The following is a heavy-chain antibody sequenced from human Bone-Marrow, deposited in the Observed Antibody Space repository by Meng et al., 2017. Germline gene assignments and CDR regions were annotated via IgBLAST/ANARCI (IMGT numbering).Heavy chain of an antibody. D-gene: IGHD6-19*01. CDR2: FLPILGAA. CDR3: ARDGIAVPGGSNWFDP. Sequence: GVGVRKPGSSVKVSFKASGDIFTNLAFTWVRQVPGKGLEWMGGFLPILGAANYEQKFQGRLTITADKSTTTAFMELRSLRVDDTAVYFCARDGIAVPGGSNWFDPWGQGTLVTVSS. CDR1: GDIFTNLA. V-gene: IGHV1-69*06. J-gene: IGHJ5*02.